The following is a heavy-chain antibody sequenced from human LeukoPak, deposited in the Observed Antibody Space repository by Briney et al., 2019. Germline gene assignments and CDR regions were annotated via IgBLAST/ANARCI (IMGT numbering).Heavy chain of an antibody. CDR3: ARDRDRSGSQSY. J-gene: IGHJ4*02. V-gene: IGHV1-18*01. CDR1: GYTFTSYG. Sequence: ASVKVSCKASGYTFTSYGISWVRQAPGQGLEWMGWISANNGNTKYNTKYAQNLQGRVTMTTDISTSTAYLELRTLRSDDTAVYYCARDRDRSGSQSYWGQGTLVTVSS. CDR2: ISANNGNTKYNT. D-gene: IGHD1-26*01.